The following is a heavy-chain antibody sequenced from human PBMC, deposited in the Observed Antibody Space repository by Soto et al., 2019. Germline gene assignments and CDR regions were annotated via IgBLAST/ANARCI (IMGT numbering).Heavy chain of an antibody. D-gene: IGHD3-22*01. V-gene: IGHV4-31*03. CDR3: ASTRGRYYDSSGYYFDY. CDR1: GGSISSGGYY. Sequence: SETLSLTCTVSGGSISSGGYYWSWIRQHPGKGLEWIGYIYYSGSTYYNPSLKSRVTISVDTSKNQFSLKLSSVTAADTAVYYCASTRGRYYDSSGYYFDYWGQGTLVTVPS. J-gene: IGHJ4*02. CDR2: IYYSGST.